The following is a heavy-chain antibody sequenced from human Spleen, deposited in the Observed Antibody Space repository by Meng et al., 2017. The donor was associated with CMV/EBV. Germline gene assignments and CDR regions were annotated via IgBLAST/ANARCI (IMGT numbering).Heavy chain of an antibody. V-gene: IGHV1-46*01. Sequence: ASVKVSCKASGYTFTAFHMHWVRQAPGQGLEWMGIINPSVGSTNYAQKFQGRVTMTSDTSTSTVYMELSSLRSDDTAIYYCARGEDTNFYARRYFGYWGQGTLVTVSS. CDR3: ARGEDTNFYARRYFGY. D-gene: IGHD2/OR15-2a*01. CDR1: GYTFTAFH. CDR2: INPSVGST. J-gene: IGHJ4*02.